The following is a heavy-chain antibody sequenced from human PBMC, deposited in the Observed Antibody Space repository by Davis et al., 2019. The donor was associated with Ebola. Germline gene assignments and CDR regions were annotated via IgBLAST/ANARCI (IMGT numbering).Heavy chain of an antibody. CDR2: IYYSGST. J-gene: IGHJ4*02. CDR3: ARQGRPETTLDS. D-gene: IGHD1-14*01. V-gene: IGHV4-39*01. Sequence: SETLSLTCTVSGGSISSANYYWGWIRQPPGKGLEWIGSIYYSGSTYYNPSLKSRATISVDTSNNQFSLKLTSVTAADTALYYCARQGRPETTLDSWGRGRLVTVSS. CDR1: GGSISSANYY.